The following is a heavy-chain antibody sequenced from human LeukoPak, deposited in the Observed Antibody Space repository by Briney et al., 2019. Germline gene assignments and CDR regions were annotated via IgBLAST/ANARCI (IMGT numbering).Heavy chain of an antibody. D-gene: IGHD6-19*01. J-gene: IGHJ5*02. CDR3: ARDANSTRWEGWFDP. CDR1: GYTFTGYY. Sequence: ASVKVSCKASGYTFTGYYMHWVRQAPGQGLEWMGWINPNSGGTNYAQKFQGWVTLTSDTSISTAYMELSRLRSDDTAVYYCARDANSTRWEGWFDPWGQGTLVTVSS. V-gene: IGHV1-2*04. CDR2: INPNSGGT.